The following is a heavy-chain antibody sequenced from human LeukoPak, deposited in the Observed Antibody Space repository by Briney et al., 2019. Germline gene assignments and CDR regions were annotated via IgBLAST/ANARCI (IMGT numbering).Heavy chain of an antibody. V-gene: IGHV1-24*01. CDR3: AQSWTHAFDI. Sequence: ASVKVSCKVSGYTLTELSMHWVRQAPGKGLEWMGGFDPEDGETVYAQKFQGRVTMTEDTSTDTAYMELSSLGSEDTAVYYCAQSWTHAFDIWGQGTMVTVSS. J-gene: IGHJ3*02. CDR2: FDPEDGET. CDR1: GYTLTELS. D-gene: IGHD6-13*01.